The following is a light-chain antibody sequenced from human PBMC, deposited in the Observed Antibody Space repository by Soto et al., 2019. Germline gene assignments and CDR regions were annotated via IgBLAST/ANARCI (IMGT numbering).Light chain of an antibody. J-gene: IGKJ1*01. CDR3: QQINSYLWT. Sequence: DIQMTQSPSTLSASVGDRVTITCRASQSISSWLAWYQQKPGTAPKLLIYGASTLESGVPSRFSGIRSGTEFTLTVSSLQPEDFATYYCQQINSYLWTFGQGTKVDIK. CDR1: QSISSW. CDR2: GAS. V-gene: IGKV1-5*03.